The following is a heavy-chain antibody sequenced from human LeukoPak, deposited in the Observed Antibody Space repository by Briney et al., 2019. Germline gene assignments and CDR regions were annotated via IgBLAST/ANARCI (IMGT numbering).Heavy chain of an antibody. V-gene: IGHV3-9*01. CDR1: GFTFDDYA. Sequence: GRSLRLSCAASGFTFDDYAMHWVRQAPGKGLEWVSGMSWNSGLIGYADSVKGRFTISRDNAKNSLYLQMNSLRAEDTALYYCAKDTFSGSGSYPLFDYWGQGALVTVSS. J-gene: IGHJ4*02. D-gene: IGHD3-10*01. CDR3: AKDTFSGSGSYPLFDY. CDR2: MSWNSGLI.